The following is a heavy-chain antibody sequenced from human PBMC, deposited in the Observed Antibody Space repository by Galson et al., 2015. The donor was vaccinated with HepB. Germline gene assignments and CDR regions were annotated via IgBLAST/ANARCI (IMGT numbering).Heavy chain of an antibody. CDR3: ARGYSTTWYGDY. J-gene: IGHJ4*02. CDR1: GFTFSTYS. V-gene: IGHV3-48*02. Sequence: SLRLSCAASGFTFSTYSMSWVRQAPGKGLEWVSYISSGSSTIYYADSVKGRFTISRDNAKSSLYLQMNTLRDEDTAVYYCARGYSTTWYGDYWGQGALVTVSS. D-gene: IGHD6-13*01. CDR2: ISSGSSTI.